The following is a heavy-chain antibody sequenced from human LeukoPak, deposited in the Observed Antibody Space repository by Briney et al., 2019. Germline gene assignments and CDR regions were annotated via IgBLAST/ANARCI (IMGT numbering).Heavy chain of an antibody. CDR1: GGSISSYY. J-gene: IGHJ4*02. CDR3: ARGGVDFWSGYQYYFDY. CDR2: IYTSGST. V-gene: IGHV4-4*07. D-gene: IGHD3-3*01. Sequence: SETLSLTCTVSGGSISSYYWSWIRQPAGKGLEWIGGIYTSGSTNYNPSLKSRVTMSVDTSKNQFSLKLSSVTAADTAVYYCARGGVDFWSGYQYYFDYWGQGTLVAVSS.